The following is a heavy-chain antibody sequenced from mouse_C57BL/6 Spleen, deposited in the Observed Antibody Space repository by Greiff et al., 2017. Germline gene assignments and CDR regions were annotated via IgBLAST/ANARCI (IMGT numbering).Heavy chain of an antibody. D-gene: IGHD2-3*01. V-gene: IGHV1-76*01. CDR3: ARLDGYSFAY. CDR2: IYPGSGNT. Sequence: QVQLKQSGAELVRPGASVKLSCKASGYTFTDYYINWVKQRPGQGLEWIARIYPGSGNTYYNEKFKGKATLTAEKSSSTAYMQLSSLTSEDSAVYFCARLDGYSFAYWGQGTLVTVSA. J-gene: IGHJ3*01. CDR1: GYTFTDYY.